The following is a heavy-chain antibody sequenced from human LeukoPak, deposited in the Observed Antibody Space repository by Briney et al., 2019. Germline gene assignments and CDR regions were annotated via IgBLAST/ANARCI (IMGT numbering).Heavy chain of an antibody. D-gene: IGHD3-10*02. V-gene: IGHV3-7*01. Sequence: ETLSLTCAVYGGSFSGYYWSWIRQPPGKGLEWVANIKQDGSEKYYVDSVKGRFTISRDNAKNSLYLQMNSLRAEDTAVYYCAREDTMSNFDYWGQGTLVTVSS. J-gene: IGHJ4*02. CDR3: AREDTMSNFDY. CDR1: GGSFSGYY. CDR2: IKQDGSEK.